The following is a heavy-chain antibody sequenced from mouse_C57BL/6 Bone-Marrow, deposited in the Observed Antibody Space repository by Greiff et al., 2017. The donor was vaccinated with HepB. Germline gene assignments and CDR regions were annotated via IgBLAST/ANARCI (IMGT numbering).Heavy chain of an antibody. D-gene: IGHD1-1*01. V-gene: IGHV1-64*01. CDR1: GYTFTSYW. CDR3: ARRDYYGSSLVAY. Sequence: QVQLQQPGAELVKPGASVKLSCKASGYTFTSYWMHWVKQRPGQGLEWIGMIHPNSGSTNYNEKFKSKATLTVDKSSSTAYMQLSSLTSEDSAVYYCARRDYYGSSLVAYWGQGTLVTVSA. J-gene: IGHJ3*01. CDR2: IHPNSGST.